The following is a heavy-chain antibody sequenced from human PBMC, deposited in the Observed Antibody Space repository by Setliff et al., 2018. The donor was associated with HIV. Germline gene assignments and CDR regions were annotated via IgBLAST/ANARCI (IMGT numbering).Heavy chain of an antibody. Sequence: PSETLSLTCTVSGGSISGYYWSWIRQPPGKGLEWIGYIYYSGSTNYNPSLKSRVTISVDTSKNQFSLKLSSVTAADTAVYYCARGSSWQYYYYYMDVWGKGTTVTVSS. CDR3: ARGSSWQYYYYYMDV. CDR2: IYYSGST. V-gene: IGHV4-59*01. D-gene: IGHD6-13*01. J-gene: IGHJ6*03. CDR1: GGSISGYY.